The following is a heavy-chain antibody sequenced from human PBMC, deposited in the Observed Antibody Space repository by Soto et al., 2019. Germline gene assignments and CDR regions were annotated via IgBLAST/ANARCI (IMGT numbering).Heavy chain of an antibody. CDR2: IIPIFGTA. V-gene: IGHV1-69*01. J-gene: IGHJ6*02. CDR1: GGTFSSYA. Sequence: QVQLVQSGAEVKKPGSSVKVSCKASGGTFSSYAISWVRQAPGQGLEWMGGIIPIFGTANYAQKFQGRVTITVDESASTAYMELISLRPEDTGVYYCASRVDDCRSTSGFPGCLDYYYYGMDVWVGGATVTDS. CDR3: ASRVDDCRSTSGFPGCLDYYYYGMDV. D-gene: IGHD2-2*01.